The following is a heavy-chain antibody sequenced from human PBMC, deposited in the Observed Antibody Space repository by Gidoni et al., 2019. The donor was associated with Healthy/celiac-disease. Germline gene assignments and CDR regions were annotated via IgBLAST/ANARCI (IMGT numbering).Heavy chain of an antibody. CDR1: GGSISSSSYY. Sequence: QRQLQESGPGRVKPSETLSRTCTVSGGSISSSSYYWGWIRQPPGKGLEWIGSIYYSGSTYYNPSLKSRVTISVDTSKNQFSLKLSSVTAADTAVYYCATYGDYALFDYWGQGTLVTVSS. V-gene: IGHV4-39*01. CDR3: ATYGDYALFDY. D-gene: IGHD4-17*01. CDR2: IYYSGST. J-gene: IGHJ4*02.